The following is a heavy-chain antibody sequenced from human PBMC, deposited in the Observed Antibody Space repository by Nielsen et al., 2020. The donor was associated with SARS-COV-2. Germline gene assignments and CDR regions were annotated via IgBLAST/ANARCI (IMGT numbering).Heavy chain of an antibody. D-gene: IGHD2-21*02. J-gene: IGHJ3*02. V-gene: IGHV4-59*08. Sequence: SETLSLTCTVSGGSISRYYWSWIRQSPGKGLEWIGYVYYSGRTKYNPSPESRVTISVDRSKNQVSLKLSSVTAADTAVYYCARHDCGGDCYDDAFEIWGQGTMVTVSS. CDR2: VYYSGRT. CDR3: ARHDCGGDCYDDAFEI. CDR1: GGSISRYY.